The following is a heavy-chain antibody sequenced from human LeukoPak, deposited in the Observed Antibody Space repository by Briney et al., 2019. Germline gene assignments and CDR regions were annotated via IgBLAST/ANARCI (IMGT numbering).Heavy chain of an antibody. CDR1: GFTFSSYA. V-gene: IGHV3-30-3*01. Sequence: GGSLRLSCAASGFTFSSYAMHWVRQAPGKGLEWVAVISYDGSNKYYADSVKGRFTISRDNSKNTLYLQMNSLRAEDTAVYYCAKVEWEVPPEYYHYYMDVWGKGTTVTVSS. D-gene: IGHD1-26*01. CDR2: ISYDGSNK. CDR3: AKVEWEVPPEYYHYYMDV. J-gene: IGHJ6*03.